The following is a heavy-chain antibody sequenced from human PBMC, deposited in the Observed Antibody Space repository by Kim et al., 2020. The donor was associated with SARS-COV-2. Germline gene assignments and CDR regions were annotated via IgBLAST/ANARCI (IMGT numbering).Heavy chain of an antibody. CDR3: TRDRAGAGDY. D-gene: IGHD3-10*01. V-gene: IGHV3-72*01. CDR2: PT. Sequence: PTEYAATVRGRFTISRDDSKNSLYLQMNSLKTADTAVYFCTRDRAGAGDYWGQGTLVTVSS. J-gene: IGHJ4*02.